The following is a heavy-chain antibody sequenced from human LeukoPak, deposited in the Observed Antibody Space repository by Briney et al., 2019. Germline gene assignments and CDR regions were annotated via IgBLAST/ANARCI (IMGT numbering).Heavy chain of an antibody. CDR3: AREIGLLWFGEPKGDY. V-gene: IGHV3-74*01. CDR2: INSDGSST. CDR1: GFTFSSYW. Sequence: GGSLRLSCAASGFTFSSYWMHWVRQAPGKGLVWVSRINSDGSSTSYADSVKGRFTISRDNSKNTLYLQMNSLRAEDTAVYYCAREIGLLWFGEPKGDYWGQGTLVTVSS. D-gene: IGHD3-10*01. J-gene: IGHJ4*02.